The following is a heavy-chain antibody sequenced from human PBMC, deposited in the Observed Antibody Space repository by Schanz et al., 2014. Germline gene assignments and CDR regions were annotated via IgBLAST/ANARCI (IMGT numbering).Heavy chain of an antibody. D-gene: IGHD3-22*01. CDR3: ARVHHYDPSGWGYFDY. J-gene: IGHJ4*02. V-gene: IGHV3-23*04. Sequence: EVHLVESGGGLVKRGGSLRLSCAASGFTISSYSMNWVRQAPGKGLEWVSGISGSGGSTYYADSVKGRFTISRDNSKNTLYLQMNSLRAEDTAVYYCARVHHYDPSGWGYFDYWGRGALVTVSS. CDR2: ISGSGGST. CDR1: GFTISSYS.